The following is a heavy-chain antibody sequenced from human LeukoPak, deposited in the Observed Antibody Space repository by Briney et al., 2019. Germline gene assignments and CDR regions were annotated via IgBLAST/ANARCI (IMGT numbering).Heavy chain of an antibody. D-gene: IGHD3-3*01. V-gene: IGHV4-34*01. CDR1: GGSFSGYY. Sequence: SETLSLTCAVYGGSFSGYYWSWIRQPPGEGLEWIGEINHSGSTNYNPSLKSRVTISVDTSKNQFSLKLSSVTAADTAVYYCARAPRFLEWTDAFDIWGQGTMVTVSS. CDR2: INHSGST. J-gene: IGHJ3*02. CDR3: ARAPRFLEWTDAFDI.